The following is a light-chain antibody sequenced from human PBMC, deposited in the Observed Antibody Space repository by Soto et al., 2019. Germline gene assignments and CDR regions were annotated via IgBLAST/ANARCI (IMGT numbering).Light chain of an antibody. CDR3: QQYDNWPWT. J-gene: IGKJ1*01. V-gene: IGKV3-20*01. CDR2: GAS. CDR1: QNVDTNY. Sequence: EIVLTQSPGTLSLSPGERATLSCRASQNVDTNYLAWYQQKPGQAPRIIIFGASGRATGIPDRFGGSGSGTDFTLTISSLQSEDFAVYYCQQYDNWPWTFGQGTKVDIK.